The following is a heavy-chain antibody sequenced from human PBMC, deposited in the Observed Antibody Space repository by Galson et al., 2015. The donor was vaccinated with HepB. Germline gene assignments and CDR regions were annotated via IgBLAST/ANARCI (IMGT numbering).Heavy chain of an antibody. Sequence: CAISGDSVSNNNAAWYWIRQSPSRGLEWLGRTYYRAKWYNDYAVSVRSRININPDTSKNHFSLQLNSVTPEDTAVYYCDYGDPGGGYWGQGTLVTVSS. J-gene: IGHJ4*02. CDR3: DYGDPGGGY. V-gene: IGHV6-1*01. CDR2: TYYRAKWYN. CDR1: GDSVSNNNAA. D-gene: IGHD4-17*01.